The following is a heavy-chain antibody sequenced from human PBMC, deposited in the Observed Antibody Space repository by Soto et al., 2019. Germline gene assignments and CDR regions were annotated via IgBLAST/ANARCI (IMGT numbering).Heavy chain of an antibody. CDR1: GFTFSSYG. CDR2: ISYDGSNK. Sequence: QVQLVESGGGVVQPGRSLRLSCAASGFTFSSYGMHWVRQAPGKGLEWVAVISYDGSNKYYADSVKGRFTISRDNSKNTLYLQMNSLRTEDTAVYYCAKEGHSSSWYDYYYYGMDVWGQGTTVNVSS. D-gene: IGHD6-13*01. J-gene: IGHJ6*02. CDR3: AKEGHSSSWYDYYYYGMDV. V-gene: IGHV3-30*18.